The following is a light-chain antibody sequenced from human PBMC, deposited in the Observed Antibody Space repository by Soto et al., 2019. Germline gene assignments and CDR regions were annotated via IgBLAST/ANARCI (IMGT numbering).Light chain of an antibody. V-gene: IGLV2-14*01. CDR1: SHDVGAFDY. CDR2: EVF. J-gene: IGLJ2*01. Sequence: QSALTQPASVSASPGQSISISCTGTSHDVGAFDYVSWYQQHPGKAPKLIIFEVFKRPSGVSTRFSGSKSGSTASLTISGLQAEDEADYFCSSYTTNNAHVFGGGTKVTVL. CDR3: SSYTTNNAHV.